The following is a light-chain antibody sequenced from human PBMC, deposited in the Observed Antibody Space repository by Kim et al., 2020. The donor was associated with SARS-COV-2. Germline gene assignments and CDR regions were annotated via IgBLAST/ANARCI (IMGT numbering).Light chain of an antibody. CDR3: QSYDSSLSTLYV. V-gene: IGLV1-40*01. CDR2: GNI. CDR1: SSNIGAGYD. Sequence: VTISCNGSSSNIGAGYDVHWYQQLPGLAPKLLIYGNINRPSGVPDRFSGSKSGTSASLAITGLQAEDEAEYYCQSYDSSLSTLYVFGTGTKVTVL. J-gene: IGLJ1*01.